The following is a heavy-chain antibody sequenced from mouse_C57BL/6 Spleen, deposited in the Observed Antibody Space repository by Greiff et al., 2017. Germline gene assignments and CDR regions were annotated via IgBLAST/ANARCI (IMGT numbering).Heavy chain of an antibody. Sequence: EVMLVESGAELVKPGASVKLSCTASGFNIKDYYMHWVKQRTEQGLEWIGRIDPEDGETKYAPKFQGKATITADTSSNTAYLQLSSLTSEDTAVYYCASDYDPFAYWGQGTLVTVSA. V-gene: IGHV14-2*01. D-gene: IGHD2-4*01. CDR1: GFNIKDYY. CDR3: ASDYDPFAY. J-gene: IGHJ3*01. CDR2: IDPEDGET.